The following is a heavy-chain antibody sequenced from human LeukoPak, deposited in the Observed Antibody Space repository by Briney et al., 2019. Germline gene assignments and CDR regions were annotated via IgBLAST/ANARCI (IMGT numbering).Heavy chain of an antibody. J-gene: IGHJ6*02. V-gene: IGHV5-51*01. D-gene: IGHD3-22*01. CDR1: GYSFTNNW. CDR2: IYPGDSDT. Sequence: PGESLKISCKGSGYSFTNNWIAWVRQMPGKGLEWMGIIYPGDSDTRYSPSFQGQVTISADKSISTAYLQWSSLKASDTAMYYCARVSSGRTHYYYYYGMDVWGQGTTVTVSS. CDR3: ARVSSGRTHYYYYYGMDV.